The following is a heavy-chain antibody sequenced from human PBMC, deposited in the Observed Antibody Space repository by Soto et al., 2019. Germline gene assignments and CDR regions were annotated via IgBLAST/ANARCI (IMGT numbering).Heavy chain of an antibody. Sequence: GGSLRLSCAASGFTFSSYAMSWVRQAPGKGLEWVSYITSSGTTVYYADSVRGRFTISRDNAKNSLYLQMNSLRDDDTAVYYCARGSSNWAYYFDFWGQGTLVTVSS. CDR1: GFTFSSYA. D-gene: IGHD6-13*01. CDR2: ITSSGTTV. J-gene: IGHJ4*02. V-gene: IGHV3-48*02. CDR3: ARGSSNWAYYFDF.